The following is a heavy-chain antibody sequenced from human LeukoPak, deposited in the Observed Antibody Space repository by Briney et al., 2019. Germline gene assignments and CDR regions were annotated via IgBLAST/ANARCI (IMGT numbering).Heavy chain of an antibody. CDR2: IDNRGST. V-gene: IGHV4-39*01. CDR3: ARRYCTGGSCYDFQQ. CDR1: VWSIKSSSYY. Sequence: SETLSLTCTCTVWSIKSSSYYWGWIRQPPGKGLEWIGSIDNRGSTYHNPSLKSRVTISVDTSENQFSLKLSSVTAADTAVYYCARRYCTGGSCYDFQQWGQGTLVTVSS. D-gene: IGHD2-15*01. J-gene: IGHJ1*01.